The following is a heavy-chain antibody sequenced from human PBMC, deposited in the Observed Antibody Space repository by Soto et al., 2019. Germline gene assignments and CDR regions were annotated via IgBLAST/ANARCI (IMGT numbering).Heavy chain of an antibody. D-gene: IGHD3-22*01. CDR2: IIPIFGTA. CDR3: ARPTRDSSGYYGAFDI. J-gene: IGHJ3*02. Sequence: SVKVSCKASGGTFSSYAISWVRQAPGQGLEWMGGIIPIFGTANYAQKFQGRVTITADESTSTAYIELSSLRSEDTAVYYCARPTRDSSGYYGAFDIWGQGTMVTVSS. V-gene: IGHV1-69*13. CDR1: GGTFSSYA.